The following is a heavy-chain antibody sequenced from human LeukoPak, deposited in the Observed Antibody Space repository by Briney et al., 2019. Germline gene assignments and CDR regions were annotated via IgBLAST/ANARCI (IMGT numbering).Heavy chain of an antibody. Sequence: SETLSLTCNVSGASMSSNYWSWIRQPPGKGLEWIGYIYHSGNTNYSPSLESRVTMSVDETKNQFSLRVHFVSAADTAVYYCASTRRAAVAGRFDSWGQGTLVTVSS. D-gene: IGHD6-19*01. CDR2: IYHSGNT. CDR1: GASMSSNY. J-gene: IGHJ4*02. CDR3: ASTRRAAVAGRFDS. V-gene: IGHV4-4*09.